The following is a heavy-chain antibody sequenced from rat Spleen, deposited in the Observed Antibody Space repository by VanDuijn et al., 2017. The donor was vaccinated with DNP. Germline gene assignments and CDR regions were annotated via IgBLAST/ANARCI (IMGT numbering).Heavy chain of an antibody. CDR3: ARRLWGGHFDS. Sequence: EVQLVESGGGLVQPGRSLKLSCAAAGFTFSDHDMAWVRQAPAKGLEWVASITYEGSSTYYGDSVKGRFTMSRDNANSTLYLQMSSLRSEDTATYYCARRLWGGHFDSWGQGVMVTVSS. V-gene: IGHV5-22*01. CDR2: ITYEGSST. J-gene: IGHJ2*01. CDR1: GFTFSDHD.